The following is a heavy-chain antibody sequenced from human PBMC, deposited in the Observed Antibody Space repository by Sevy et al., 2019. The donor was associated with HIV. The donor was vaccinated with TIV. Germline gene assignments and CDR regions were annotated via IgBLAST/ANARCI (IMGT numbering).Heavy chain of an antibody. CDR2: ISWNSGSI. CDR1: GFTFDDYA. J-gene: IGHJ4*02. Sequence: GGSLRLSCAASGFTFDDYAMHWVRQAPGKGLEWVSGISWNSGSIGYADSVKGRFTISRDNAKNSLYLQMNSLRAEDMALYYCAKGQGGSGAFDYWGQGTLVTVSS. D-gene: IGHD6-19*01. V-gene: IGHV3-9*03. CDR3: AKGQGGSGAFDY.